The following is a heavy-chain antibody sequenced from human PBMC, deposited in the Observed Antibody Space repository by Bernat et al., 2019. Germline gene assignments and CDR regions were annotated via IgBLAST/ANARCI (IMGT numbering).Heavy chain of an antibody. D-gene: IGHD6-6*01. CDR3: ARASIAARRQKGDWFDP. V-gene: IGHV3-33*01. CDR1: GFTFSSYG. CDR2: IWYDGSNK. J-gene: IGHJ5*02. Sequence: QVQLVESGGGVVQPGRSLRLSCAASGFTFSSYGMHWVRQAPGKGLEWVAVIWYDGSNKYYADSVKGRFTISRDNSKNTLYLQMNSLRAEDTAVYYCARASIAARRQKGDWFDPWGQGTLVTVSS.